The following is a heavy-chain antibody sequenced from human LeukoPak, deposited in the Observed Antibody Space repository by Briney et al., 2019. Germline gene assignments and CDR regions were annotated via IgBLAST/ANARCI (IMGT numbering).Heavy chain of an antibody. CDR2: IRYDGSNK. CDR3: AKDAFRGYSYGYRVSMVWFDQ. V-gene: IGHV3-30*02. D-gene: IGHD5-18*01. Sequence: GGSLRLSCATSGFNFSNYAIHWVRQAPGKGLEWVAFIRYDGSNKYYVDSVKGRFTISRDNSKNTLSLQMSSLRAEDTAVYFCAKDAFRGYSYGYRVSMVWFDQWGQGILVTVSS. CDR1: GFNFSNYA. J-gene: IGHJ5*02.